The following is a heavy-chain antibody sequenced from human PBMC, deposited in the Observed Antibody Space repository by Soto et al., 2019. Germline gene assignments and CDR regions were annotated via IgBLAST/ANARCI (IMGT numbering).Heavy chain of an antibody. CDR1: GGSISSYY. Sequence: SETLSLTCTVSGGSISSYYWSWIRQPPWKGLEWIGYIYYSGSTNYNPSLKSRVTISVDTSKNQFSLKLSSVTAADTAVYYCARTPITNYDILTEAWFDPWGQGTLVTVSS. J-gene: IGHJ5*02. D-gene: IGHD3-9*01. CDR2: IYYSGST. V-gene: IGHV4-59*08. CDR3: ARTPITNYDILTEAWFDP.